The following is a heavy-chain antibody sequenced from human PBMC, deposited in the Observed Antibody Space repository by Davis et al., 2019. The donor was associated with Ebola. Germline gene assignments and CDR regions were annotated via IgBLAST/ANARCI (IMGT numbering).Heavy chain of an antibody. V-gene: IGHV3-9*01. D-gene: IGHD3-22*01. CDR2: ISWNSGSI. CDR1: GFTFDDYA. J-gene: IGHJ3*02. Sequence: PGGSLRLSCAASGFTFDDYAMHWVRQAPGKGLEWVSGISWNSGSIGYADSVKGRFTISRDNAKNSLYLQMNSLRAEDTAVYYCARDGIRIVVVINAFDIWGQGTMVTVSS. CDR3: ARDGIRIVVVINAFDI.